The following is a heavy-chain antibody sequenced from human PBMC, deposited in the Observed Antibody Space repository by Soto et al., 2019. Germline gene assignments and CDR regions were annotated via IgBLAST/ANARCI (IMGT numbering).Heavy chain of an antibody. Sequence: GESLKISCKGSGYSFTSYWISWVRQMPGKGLEWMGRIDPSDSYTNYSPSFQGHVTISADKSISTAYLQWSSLKASDTAMYYCARREDCSGGSCYQSEYFQHWGQGTLVTVSS. V-gene: IGHV5-10-1*01. CDR1: GYSFTSYW. CDR2: IDPSDSYT. D-gene: IGHD2-15*01. CDR3: ARREDCSGGSCYQSEYFQH. J-gene: IGHJ1*01.